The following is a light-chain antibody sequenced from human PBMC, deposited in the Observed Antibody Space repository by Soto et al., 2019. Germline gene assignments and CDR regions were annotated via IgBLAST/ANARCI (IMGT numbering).Light chain of an antibody. CDR2: LGS. J-gene: IGKJ1*01. Sequence: DIMVTQYPDSVAVSLCERATFNCKTSQSVLSGSNNKKYLVWYLQKPGKSPQLLIYLGSNRASGVPDRFSGSGSGTDFTLKISRVEAEDVGIYYCMQALQDPLTFGQGTKVDIK. V-gene: IGKV2-28*01. CDR1: QSVLSGSNNKKY. CDR3: MQALQDPLT.